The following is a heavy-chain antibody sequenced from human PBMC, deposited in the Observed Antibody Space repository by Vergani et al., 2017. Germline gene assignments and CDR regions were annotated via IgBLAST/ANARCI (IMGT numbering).Heavy chain of an antibody. CDR3: ARLPDRYGYGQNWFGP. CDR2: INPNSGGT. Sequence: QVQLVQSGAEVKKPGASVKVSCKASGYTFTGYYMHWVRQAPGQGLEWTGWINPNSGGTNYAQKFQGRVTMTRDTSISTAYMELSRLRSDDTAVYYCARLPDRYGYGQNWFGPWGQGTLVTVSS. D-gene: IGHD5-18*01. CDR1: GYTFTGYY. J-gene: IGHJ5*02. V-gene: IGHV1-2*02.